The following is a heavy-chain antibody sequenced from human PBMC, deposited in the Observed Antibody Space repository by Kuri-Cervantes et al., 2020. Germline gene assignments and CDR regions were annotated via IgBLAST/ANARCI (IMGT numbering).Heavy chain of an antibody. J-gene: IGHJ3*02. CDR2: ISSSSSTI. Sequence: GGSLRLSCAASGFTVSSNYMSWVRQAPGKGLEWVSYISSSSSTIYYADSVKGRFTISRDNAKNSLYLQMNSLRGEDTAVYYCARGYYDSSGYWIKGAFDIWGQGTMVTVSS. CDR3: ARGYYDSSGYWIKGAFDI. V-gene: IGHV3-48*01. CDR1: GFTVSSNY. D-gene: IGHD3-22*01.